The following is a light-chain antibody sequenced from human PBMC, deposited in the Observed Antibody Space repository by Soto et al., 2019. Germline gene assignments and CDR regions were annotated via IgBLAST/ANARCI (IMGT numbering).Light chain of an antibody. V-gene: IGLV1-40*01. CDR1: GSGIGPAFH. J-gene: IGLJ1*01. Sequence: QSVLTQPPSVSGAPGQRVTISCTGSGSGIGPAFHVHWHQQLPGTAPQLLIYANSNRPSGVPDRFSGSKSGTSASLAIAGLQAEDEADYYCQSYDSSLGGSVFGTGTKVTVL. CDR2: ANS. CDR3: QSYDSSLGGSV.